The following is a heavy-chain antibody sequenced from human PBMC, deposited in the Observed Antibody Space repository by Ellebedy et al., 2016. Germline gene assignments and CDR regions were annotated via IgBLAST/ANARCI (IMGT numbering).Heavy chain of an antibody. J-gene: IGHJ4*02. CDR1: GFTFNDYA. CDR2: ISGSGGEI. D-gene: IGHD6-19*01. V-gene: IGHV3-23*01. Sequence: GGSLRLXXAASGFTFNDYAMSWVRQAPGKGLEWVSSISGSGGEIHYADSVEGRFTISRENSKNTLSLQMNSLRAEDTAIYYCAKDHHVGAGPFDSWGQGTLVTVSS. CDR3: AKDHHVGAGPFDS.